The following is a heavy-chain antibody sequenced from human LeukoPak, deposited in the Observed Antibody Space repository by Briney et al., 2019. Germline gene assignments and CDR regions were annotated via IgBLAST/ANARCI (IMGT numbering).Heavy chain of an antibody. J-gene: IGHJ3*02. V-gene: IGHV1-8*01. CDR3: ARGGRWELPRHYAFDI. Sequence: ASVTVSCKASGYTFTSYDINWLRQATAPGLERMGWMNPNSGNTGYAQKFQSRVTMTRNTSISTAYMELSSLRSEDTAVYYCARGGRWELPRHYAFDIWGQGTMVTVSS. D-gene: IGHD1-26*01. CDR1: GYTFTSYD. CDR2: MNPNSGNT.